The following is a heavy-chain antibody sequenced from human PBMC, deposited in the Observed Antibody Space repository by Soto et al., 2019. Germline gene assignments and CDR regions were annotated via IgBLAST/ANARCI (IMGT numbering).Heavy chain of an antibody. Sequence: PGGSLRLSCAASGFTFRSYSMNWVRQAPGKGLEWVSSISSSGNYIYYADSVKGRFTISRDSPKNSLYLQMSSLTAEDTAVYYCARTLRAVSGLDTFDIWGQGTMVTVSS. CDR1: GFTFRSYS. V-gene: IGHV3-21*06. J-gene: IGHJ3*02. CDR2: ISSSGNYI. D-gene: IGHD6-19*01. CDR3: ARTLRAVSGLDTFDI.